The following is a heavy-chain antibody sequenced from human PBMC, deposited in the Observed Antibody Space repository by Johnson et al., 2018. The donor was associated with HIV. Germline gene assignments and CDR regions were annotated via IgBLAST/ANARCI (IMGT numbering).Heavy chain of an antibody. CDR1: GSTFSFYW. J-gene: IGHJ3*02. Sequence: VLLVESGGGVVQPGRSLRLSCVGSGSTFSFYWMNWVRKAPGKGLEWVANIKLDGREISYAESAKGRFTISRDNAKNSLYLQMNSLIAEDTAVYYCARGEDGVEAFDIWGQGTMVTVSA. CDR3: ARGEDGVEAFDI. CDR2: IKLDGREI. D-gene: IGHD4-17*01. V-gene: IGHV3-7*01.